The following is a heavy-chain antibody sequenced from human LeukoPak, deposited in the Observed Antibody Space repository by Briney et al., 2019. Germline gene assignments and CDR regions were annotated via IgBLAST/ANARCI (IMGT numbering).Heavy chain of an antibody. CDR1: GGTFSSYA. CDR2: IIPIFGTA. D-gene: IGHD5-18*01. CDR3: ARIGLWYAFDI. J-gene: IGHJ3*02. V-gene: IGHV1-69*13. Sequence: GASVKVSCKASGGTFSSYAIGWVRQAPGQGLEWMGGIIPIFGTANYAQKFQGRVTITADESTSTAYMELSSLRSEDTAVYYCARIGLWYAFDIWGQGTMVTVSS.